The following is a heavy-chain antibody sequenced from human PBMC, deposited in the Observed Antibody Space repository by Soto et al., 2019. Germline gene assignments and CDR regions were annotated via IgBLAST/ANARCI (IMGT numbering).Heavy chain of an antibody. CDR1: GYTFTTYG. J-gene: IGHJ4*02. D-gene: IGHD3-16*01. Sequence: QVQLVQSGGEVKKPGASVKVSCKTSGYTFTTYGISWVRQAPGQGLEWVGGISAYSGKTHYAQKFQGKVTMTTDTSTHTAYPALRSLRSDDTTVYYCARDPYLGDHQYWGQGTLVTVSS. CDR3: ARDPYLGDHQY. V-gene: IGHV1-18*01. CDR2: ISAYSGKT.